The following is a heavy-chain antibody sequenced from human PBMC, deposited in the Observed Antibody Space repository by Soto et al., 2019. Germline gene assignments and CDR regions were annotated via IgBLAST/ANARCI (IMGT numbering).Heavy chain of an antibody. CDR2: INHSGST. Sequence: PSETLSLTCAVYGGSFSGYYWSWIRQPPGKGLEWIGEINHSGSTNYNPSLKSRVTISVDTSKNQFSLKLSSVTAADTAVYYCARDAAAANNWFDPWGQGTQVTVSS. J-gene: IGHJ5*02. D-gene: IGHD6-13*01. CDR1: GGSFSGYY. CDR3: ARDAAAANNWFDP. V-gene: IGHV4-34*01.